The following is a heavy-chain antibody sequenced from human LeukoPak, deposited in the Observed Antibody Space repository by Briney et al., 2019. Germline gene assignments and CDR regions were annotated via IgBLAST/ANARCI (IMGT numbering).Heavy chain of an antibody. CDR3: ARHRIQLWRFDY. Sequence: PGGSLRLSCAASGFTFSSYAMSWVRQPPGKGLEWIGSIYYSGSTYYNPSLKSRVAISVDTSKNQFSLKLSSVTAADTAVYYCARHRIQLWRFDYWGQGTLVTVSS. CDR2: IYYSGST. J-gene: IGHJ4*02. D-gene: IGHD5-18*01. V-gene: IGHV4-38-2*01. CDR1: GFTFSSYA.